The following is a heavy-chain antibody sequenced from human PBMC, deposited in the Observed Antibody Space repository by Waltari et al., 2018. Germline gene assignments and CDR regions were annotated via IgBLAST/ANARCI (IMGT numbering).Heavy chain of an antibody. J-gene: IGHJ4*01. V-gene: IGHV3-23*01. Sequence: EVQLLESGGGLVQPGGSLRLSCEASGFTFHSHGMSWVRRAPGTGMEWVADINGYGGNAFYVGSVQGRFIISRDKSKKTVFLEMKRLRAEDTAVYYCAKDRYSTGDRGYFDYWGRGTLVTVSS. D-gene: IGHD7-27*01. CDR2: INGYGGNA. CDR1: GFTFHSHG. CDR3: AKDRYSTGDRGYFDY.